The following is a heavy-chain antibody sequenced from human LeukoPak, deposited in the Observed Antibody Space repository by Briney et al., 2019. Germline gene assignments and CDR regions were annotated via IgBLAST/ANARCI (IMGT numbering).Heavy chain of an antibody. V-gene: IGHV1-8*01. J-gene: IGHJ4*02. D-gene: IGHD2-2*02. CDR2: MNPNSGNT. Sequence: GASVKVSCKASGYTFTSYDINWVRQATGQGLEWMGWMNPNSGNTGYAQKFQGRVTMTRNTSISTAYMELSSLRSEDTAVYYCARDPLWEKYCGSTSCYTGGWGQGTLVTVSS. CDR1: GYTFTSYD. CDR3: ARDPLWEKYCGSTSCYTGG.